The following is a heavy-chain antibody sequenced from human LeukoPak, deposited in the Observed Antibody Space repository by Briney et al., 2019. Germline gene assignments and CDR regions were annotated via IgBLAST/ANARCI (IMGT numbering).Heavy chain of an antibody. V-gene: IGHV3-23*01. CDR2: TSDRGDYT. CDR3: AKKAQYNGNYPLDY. J-gene: IGHJ4*02. CDR1: GFTFSSYW. D-gene: IGHD1-26*01. Sequence: GGSLRLSCAASGFTFSSYWMSWVRQAPGKGLEWVSGTSDRGDYTYYADSVKGRFTISRDNSKNTLYLQMNSLRAEDTALYFCAKKAQYNGNYPLDYWGQGALVTVSS.